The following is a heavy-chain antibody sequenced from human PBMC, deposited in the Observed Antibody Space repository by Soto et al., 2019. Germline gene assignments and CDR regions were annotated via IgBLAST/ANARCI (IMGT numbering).Heavy chain of an antibody. CDR1: GGSFSAYY. CDR2: IDHSGSI. V-gene: IGHV4-34*01. Sequence: PSETLSLTCAVYGGSFSAYYWSWIRQPPGKGLEWIGEIDHSGSINYNPSLESRVTISVDTSKNQFSLKVSSVAAADTAVYHCARTDRAIFYGMDVWGRGTKVSV. J-gene: IGHJ6*02. D-gene: IGHD3-22*01. CDR3: ARTDRAIFYGMDV.